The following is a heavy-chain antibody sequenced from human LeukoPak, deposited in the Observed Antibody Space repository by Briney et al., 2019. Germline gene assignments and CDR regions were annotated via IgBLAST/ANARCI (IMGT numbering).Heavy chain of an antibody. CDR1: GGSFSSYY. V-gene: IGHV4-59*01. Sequence: SETLSLTCTVSGGSFSSYYWSWIRQPPGKGLAWIWYIYYSGSTNYNPSLKSRVTISVDTSKNQFSLKLSSVTAADTAVYYCASVGDYGGNGDAFDIWGQGTMVTVSS. CDR3: ASVGDYGGNGDAFDI. J-gene: IGHJ3*02. CDR2: IYYSGST. D-gene: IGHD4-23*01.